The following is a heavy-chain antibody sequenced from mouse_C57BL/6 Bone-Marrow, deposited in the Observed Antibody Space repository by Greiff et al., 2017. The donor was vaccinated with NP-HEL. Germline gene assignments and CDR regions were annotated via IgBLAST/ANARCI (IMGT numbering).Heavy chain of an antibody. D-gene: IGHD2-4*01. CDR3: ARDPPLYYDYDGPVFYYAMDY. V-gene: IGHV5-4*01. Sequence: EVQVVESGGGLVKPGGSLKLSCAASGFTFSSYAMSWVRQTPEKRLEWVATISDGGSYTYYPDNVKGRFTISRDNAKNNLYLQMSHLKSEDTAMYYCARDPPLYYDYDGPVFYYAMDYWGQGTSVTVSS. CDR1: GFTFSSYA. J-gene: IGHJ4*01. CDR2: ISDGGSYT.